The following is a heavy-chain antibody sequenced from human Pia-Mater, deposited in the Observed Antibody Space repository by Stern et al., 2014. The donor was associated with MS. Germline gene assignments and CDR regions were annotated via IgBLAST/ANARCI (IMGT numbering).Heavy chain of an antibody. CDR3: ARQTTAWASDV. D-gene: IGHD1-14*01. J-gene: IGHJ4*02. V-gene: IGHV5-51*01. CDR1: GFKFSIYW. CDR2: IYPGDSET. Sequence: EVQLVESGAGLIRPGESLKISCKGSGFKFSIYWIAWVRQMPGKGLEWMGVIYPGDSETRYSPSFQGQVTMSADKSTSTAYLQWSSLNASDTAMYFCARQTTAWASDVWGQGTLVTVSS.